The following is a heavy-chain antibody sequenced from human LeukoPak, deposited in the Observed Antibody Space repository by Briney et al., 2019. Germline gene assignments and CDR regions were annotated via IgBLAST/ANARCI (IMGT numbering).Heavy chain of an antibody. CDR3: ARDSSGYYSPRADY. V-gene: IGHV3-48*01. Sequence: GGSLRLSCAASGFTFSSYSMNWVRQAPGKGLECVSYISSSSSTIYYADSVKGRFTISRDNAKNSLYLQMNSLKAEDTAVYYCARDSSGYYSPRADYWGQGTLVTVSS. CDR2: ISSSSSTI. D-gene: IGHD3-22*01. J-gene: IGHJ4*02. CDR1: GFTFSSYS.